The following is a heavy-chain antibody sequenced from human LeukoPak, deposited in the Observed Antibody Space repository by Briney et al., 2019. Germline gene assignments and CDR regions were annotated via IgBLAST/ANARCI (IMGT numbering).Heavy chain of an antibody. Sequence: GGSLRLSCAASGFTFSSYAMSWVRQAPGKGLEWVSAISGSGGSTYYADSVKGRFTISRDNSKNTLYLQMNSLRAEDTAVYYCATYRVVPAAIGSSPYFDYWGQGTLVTVSS. CDR1: GFTFSSYA. CDR2: ISGSGGST. D-gene: IGHD2-2*02. J-gene: IGHJ4*02. V-gene: IGHV3-23*01. CDR3: ATYRVVPAAIGSSPYFDY.